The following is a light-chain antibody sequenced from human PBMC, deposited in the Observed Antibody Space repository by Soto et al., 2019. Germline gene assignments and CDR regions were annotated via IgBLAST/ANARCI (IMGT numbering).Light chain of an antibody. Sequence: EIVMTQSPATLSVSPGERATLSCRASQSVSNKLAWYQQKPGQAPRLLISYASSRATGIPARFSGSGSGTEFTLTISSLQSEDVAIYYCQQYNAWFSITFGGGTKVEV. V-gene: IGKV3-15*01. CDR3: QQYNAWFSIT. CDR1: QSVSNK. CDR2: YAS. J-gene: IGKJ4*01.